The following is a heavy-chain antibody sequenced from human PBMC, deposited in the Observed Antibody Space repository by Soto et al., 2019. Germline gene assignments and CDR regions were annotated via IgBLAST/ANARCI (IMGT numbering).Heavy chain of an antibody. CDR1: GFSLSTSGVG. J-gene: IGHJ4*02. V-gene: IGHV2-5*02. CDR2: IYWDDDK. CDR3: ARYYFGSGLYFFDY. Sequence: QITLEESGPTLVKPTQTLTLTCTFSGFSLSTSGVGVGWIRQPPGEALEWLTLIYWDDDKRYSPSLKTRLTLTKDTSKNPVVLTMTNMDPVDTATYYCARYYFGSGLYFFDYWGQGTLVTVSS. D-gene: IGHD3-10*01.